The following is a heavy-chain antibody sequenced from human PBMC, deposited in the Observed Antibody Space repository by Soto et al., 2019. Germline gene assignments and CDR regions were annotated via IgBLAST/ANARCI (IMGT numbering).Heavy chain of an antibody. Sequence: SETLSLTCTVSGGSISSGGYYWSWIRQHPGKGLEWIGYIYYSGSTYYNPSLKSRVTISVDTSKNQFSLKLSSVTAADTAVYYCAALGMVAAHREFDPWGQGTLVTVSS. D-gene: IGHD2-15*01. CDR3: AALGMVAAHREFDP. CDR2: IYYSGST. J-gene: IGHJ5*02. CDR1: GGSISSGGYY. V-gene: IGHV4-31*03.